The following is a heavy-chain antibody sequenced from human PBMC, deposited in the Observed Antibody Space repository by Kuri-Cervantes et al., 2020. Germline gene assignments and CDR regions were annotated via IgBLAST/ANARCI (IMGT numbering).Heavy chain of an antibody. J-gene: IGHJ5*02. CDR1: GFTFSSYG. D-gene: IGHD3-3*01. V-gene: IGHV3-48*04. CDR3: TRDGVVNWFDP. Sequence: GGSLRLSCAASGFTFSSYGMHWDRQAPGKGLEWVSYIGSSSSTIYYADSVKGRFTISRDNAKNSLYLQMNSLRVEDTAVYYCTRDGVVNWFDPWGQGTLVTVSS. CDR2: IGSSSSTI.